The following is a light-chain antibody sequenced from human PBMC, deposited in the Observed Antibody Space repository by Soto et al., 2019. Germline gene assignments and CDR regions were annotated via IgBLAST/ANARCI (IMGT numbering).Light chain of an antibody. CDR1: SSDVGGYNY. Sequence: QSALTQPPSASGSHGQSVTISCTGTSSDVGGYNYVSWYQQHPGKAPKLMIYEVSKRPSGVPDRFSGSKSGNTASLTVSGLQAEDEADYYCSSYAGSNNLVFGGGTQLTVL. CDR3: SSYAGSNNLV. V-gene: IGLV2-8*01. J-gene: IGLJ2*01. CDR2: EVS.